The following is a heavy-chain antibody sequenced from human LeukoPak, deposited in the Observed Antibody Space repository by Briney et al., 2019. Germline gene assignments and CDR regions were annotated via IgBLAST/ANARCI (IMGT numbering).Heavy chain of an antibody. CDR3: ARDVGASAPDAFDI. Sequence: GESLRLSCAASGFTFSTYNMNWVRQAPGKGLEWVSSISSSSNYVYYADSVKGRFTISRDNAKNSLYLQMNSLRAEDTDVYYCARDVGASAPDAFDIWGQGTMVTVSS. CDR2: ISSSSNYV. J-gene: IGHJ3*02. CDR1: GFTFSTYN. D-gene: IGHD1-26*01. V-gene: IGHV3-21*01.